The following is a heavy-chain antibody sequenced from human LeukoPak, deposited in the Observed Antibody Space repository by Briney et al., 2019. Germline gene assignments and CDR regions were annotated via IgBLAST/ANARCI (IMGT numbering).Heavy chain of an antibody. J-gene: IGHJ4*02. CDR1: GGTFSSYA. CDR2: IIPIFSTA. CDR3: ARAHLFYYDSSGSPFGY. D-gene: IGHD3-22*01. Sequence: ASVKVSCKASGGTFSSYAISWVRQAPGQGLEWMGGIIPIFSTANYAQKFQGRVTITTDESTSTAYMELSSLRSEDTAVYYCARAHLFYYDSSGSPFGYWGQGTLVTVSS. V-gene: IGHV1-69*05.